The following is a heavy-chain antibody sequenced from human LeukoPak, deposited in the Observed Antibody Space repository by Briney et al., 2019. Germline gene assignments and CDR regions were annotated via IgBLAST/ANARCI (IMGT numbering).Heavy chain of an antibody. CDR1: GFIFSSHG. V-gene: IGHV3-30*03. J-gene: IGHJ4*02. D-gene: IGHD3-16*02. CDR3: ARSTFGGIIVIGDY. CDR2: ISYDGSSE. Sequence: GGSLRLSCAASGFIFSSHGMHWVRQAPGKGLEWVAVISYDGSSEYYADSVQGRFIISRDNSKNTLFLQMNSLRPEDTAVYYCARSTFGGIIVIGDYWGQGTLVTAS.